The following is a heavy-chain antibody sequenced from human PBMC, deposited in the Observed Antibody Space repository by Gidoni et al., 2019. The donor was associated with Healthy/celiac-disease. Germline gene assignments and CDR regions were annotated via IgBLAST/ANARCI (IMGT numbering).Heavy chain of an antibody. J-gene: IGHJ2*01. CDR1: GGSISSSSYY. V-gene: IGHV4-39*01. CDR3: ARRVAAAGTIALDL. CDR2: IYYSGST. Sequence: QLQLQESGPGLVKPSETLSLTCTVSGGSISSSSYYWGWIRQPPGKGLEWIGSIYYSGSTYYNPSLKSRVTISVDTSKNQFSLKLSSVTAADTAVYYCARRVAAAGTIALDLWGRGTLVTVSS. D-gene: IGHD6-13*01.